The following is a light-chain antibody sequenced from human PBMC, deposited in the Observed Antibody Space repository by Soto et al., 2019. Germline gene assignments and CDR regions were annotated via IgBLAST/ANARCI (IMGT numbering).Light chain of an antibody. J-gene: IGLJ3*02. V-gene: IGLV2-11*01. CDR3: SSYAGTYTWV. CDR2: DVI. CDR1: SSDVGGYNY. Sequence: QSALTQPRSVSRSPGQSVTISCTGTSSDVGGYNYVSWYQQHPGEAPKLMIYDVIKRPSGVPDRFSGSKSGNAASLTISGLQAEDEADYYCSSYAGTYTWVFGGGTKLTVL.